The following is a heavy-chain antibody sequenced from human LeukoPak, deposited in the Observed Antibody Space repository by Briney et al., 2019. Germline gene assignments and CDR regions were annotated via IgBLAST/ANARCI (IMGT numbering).Heavy chain of an antibody. J-gene: IGHJ4*02. D-gene: IGHD6-13*01. Sequence: GGSLRLSCAASGFTFSSYGMHWVRQAPGKGLEWVAFIWYDGSNKYYADSVKGRFTISRDNSKHTLYLQMNSLRAEDTAVYYCARDNMGIAAAGDYWGQGTLVTVSS. CDR1: GFTFSSYG. CDR2: IWYDGSNK. CDR3: ARDNMGIAAAGDY. V-gene: IGHV3-33*01.